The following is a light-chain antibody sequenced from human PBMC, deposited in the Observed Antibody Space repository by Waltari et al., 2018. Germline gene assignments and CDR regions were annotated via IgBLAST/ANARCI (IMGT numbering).Light chain of an antibody. CDR1: NSNIGSNY. V-gene: IGLV1-47*01. J-gene: IGLJ3*02. CDR2: RNG. Sequence: QSVLTQPPSASGAPGQRVTISCSGGNSNIGSNYLFWYQQLPGTAPKLLIYRNGRRPSGVPDRFSGSKSGTSASLAITGLRSEDEAEYYCAAWDDSLNSRVFGGGTKLTVL. CDR3: AAWDDSLNSRV.